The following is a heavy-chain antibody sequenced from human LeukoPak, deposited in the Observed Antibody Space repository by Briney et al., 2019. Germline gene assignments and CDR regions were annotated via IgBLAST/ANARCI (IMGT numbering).Heavy chain of an antibody. D-gene: IGHD2-2*01. CDR2: ISGSGGST. V-gene: IGHV3-23*01. J-gene: IGHJ4*02. CDR3: AKRRLDCTSTSCLDY. Sequence: PGGSLRLSCAASGFTFSSYAMSWVRQAPGKGLEWVSAISGSGGSTYYADSVKGRFTISRDNSKNTLYLQMNSLRAEDTAIYYCAKRRLDCTSTSCLDYWGQGTLVTVSS. CDR1: GFTFSSYA.